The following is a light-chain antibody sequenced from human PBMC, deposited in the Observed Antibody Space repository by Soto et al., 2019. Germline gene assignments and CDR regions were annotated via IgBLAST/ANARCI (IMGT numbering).Light chain of an antibody. CDR1: SSDVGGYNY. V-gene: IGLV2-14*01. J-gene: IGLJ2*01. CDR3: SSYTSSNPTWV. CDR2: EVS. Sequence: QSALTQPASVSGSPGQSVTISCTGTSSDVGGYNYVSWYQQHPGKAPKLMIYEVSNRPSGVSNRFSGSKSGNTASLTISGLQAEDEADYYCSSYTSSNPTWVFGGGTKLTVL.